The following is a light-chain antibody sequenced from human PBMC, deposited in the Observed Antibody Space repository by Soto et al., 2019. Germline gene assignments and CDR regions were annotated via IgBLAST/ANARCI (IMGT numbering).Light chain of an antibody. J-gene: IGKJ1*01. CDR3: HQYGSSPGT. CDR2: GAS. CDR1: QSVTSNY. V-gene: IGKV3-20*01. Sequence: EIVLTQSPGTLSLSPGERATLSCRASQSVTSNYLAWYQQKPGQAPRLLIFGASIRDTGIPDSFSGCGSGTDFTLTISRLEPEDFAVYYCHQYGSSPGTFGQGTKVDIK.